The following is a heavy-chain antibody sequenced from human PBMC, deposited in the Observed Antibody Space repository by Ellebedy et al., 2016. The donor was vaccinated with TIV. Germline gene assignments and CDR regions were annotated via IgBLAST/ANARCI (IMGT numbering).Heavy chain of an antibody. Sequence: SETLSLTXTVSGGSISSSSYYWGWIRQPAGKGLEWIGRIYTSGSTNYNPSLKSRVTMSVDTSKNQFSLKLSSVTAADTAVYYCAREGYCSSTSCTWYFDLWGRGTLVTVSS. J-gene: IGHJ2*01. CDR2: IYTSGST. V-gene: IGHV4-61*02. CDR1: GGSISSSSYY. CDR3: AREGYCSSTSCTWYFDL. D-gene: IGHD2-2*01.